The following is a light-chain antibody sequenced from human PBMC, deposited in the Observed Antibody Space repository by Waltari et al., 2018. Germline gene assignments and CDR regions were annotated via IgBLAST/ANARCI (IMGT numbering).Light chain of an antibody. CDR1: KIGRKN. V-gene: IGLV3-21*02. Sequence: SYELTQPPSVSVAPGQTARITCDGDKIGRKNVHWYQHKPGQAPVLVVYDDGDRPSGIPERFSGSNSGNTAALTISRVDAGVEAEYYCQVWDSGSDHYVFGTVTKVTVL. J-gene: IGLJ1*01. CDR2: DDG. CDR3: QVWDSGSDHYV.